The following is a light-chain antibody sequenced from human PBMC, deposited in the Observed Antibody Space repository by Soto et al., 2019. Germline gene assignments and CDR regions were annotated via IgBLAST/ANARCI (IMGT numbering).Light chain of an antibody. CDR3: QQYGDSPLT. Sequence: EIVLTQSPGTLSLSPGDRSTLSYRASQSVSSSYLAWYQQKPGQAPRLLIYGASSRATGIPDRFSGSGAGTDFTLTISRLEPEDFAVYYCQQYGDSPLTFGGGTKVDIK. V-gene: IGKV3-20*01. CDR1: QSVSSSY. J-gene: IGKJ4*01. CDR2: GAS.